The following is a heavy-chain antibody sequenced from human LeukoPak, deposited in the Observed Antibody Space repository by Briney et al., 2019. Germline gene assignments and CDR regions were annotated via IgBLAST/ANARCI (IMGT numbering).Heavy chain of an antibody. CDR2: ISWNSGSI. V-gene: IGHV3-9*03. CDR1: GFTFDDYA. CDR3: AKETGGEWLLYDY. Sequence: GGSLRLSCAASGFTFDDYAMHWVRHAPGKGLEWVLGISWNSGSIGYADSVKGRFTISRDNAKNSLYLQMNSLRAEDMALYYCAKETGGEWLLYDYWGQGTLVTVSS. D-gene: IGHD3-3*01. J-gene: IGHJ4*02.